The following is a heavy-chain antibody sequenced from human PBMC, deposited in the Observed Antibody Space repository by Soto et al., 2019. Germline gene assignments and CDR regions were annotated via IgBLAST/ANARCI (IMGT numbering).Heavy chain of an antibody. Sequence: ATLSLTCSVSGGSISGSYWSWIRQSPGKGLEWLGYVYYTGSTNYSPSLRSRVSISVDTSKNEFSLRLSSVTAADTAVYFCARSVAVPGAHIDYWGQGTQVTVSS. D-gene: IGHD6-19*01. CDR1: GGSISGSY. CDR2: VYYTGST. V-gene: IGHV4-59*01. J-gene: IGHJ4*02. CDR3: ARSVAVPGAHIDY.